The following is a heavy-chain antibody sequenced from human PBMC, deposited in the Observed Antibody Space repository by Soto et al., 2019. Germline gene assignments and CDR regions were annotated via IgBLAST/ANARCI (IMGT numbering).Heavy chain of an antibody. CDR2: IDSNGGT. D-gene: IGHD3-10*01. J-gene: IGHJ6*02. Sequence: QVQLQESGPGLVKPSETLSLTCTVSDDSSSNYKWSWIRQPPGRRLEWIGYIDSNGGTSYNHSLQSRDTISIATSTKQFFMQLSSVTAADTALYYCVRQGFGRLHGLVDVWGQGTTVTVSS. V-gene: IGHV4-59*08. CDR1: DDSSSNYK. CDR3: VRQGFGRLHGLVDV.